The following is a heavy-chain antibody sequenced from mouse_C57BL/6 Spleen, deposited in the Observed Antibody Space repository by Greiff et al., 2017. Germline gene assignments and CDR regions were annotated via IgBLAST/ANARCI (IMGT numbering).Heavy chain of an antibody. CDR1: GYTFTDYE. CDR2: IDPETGGT. Sequence: QVQLKQSGAELVRPGASVTLSCKASGYTFTDYEMHWVKQTPVHGLEWIGAIDPETGGTAYNQKFKGKAILTADKSSSTAYMELRSLTSEDSAVYDCTDYYSSSFDYWGQGTTLTVSS. J-gene: IGHJ2*01. CDR3: TDYYSSSFDY. D-gene: IGHD1-1*01. V-gene: IGHV1-15*01.